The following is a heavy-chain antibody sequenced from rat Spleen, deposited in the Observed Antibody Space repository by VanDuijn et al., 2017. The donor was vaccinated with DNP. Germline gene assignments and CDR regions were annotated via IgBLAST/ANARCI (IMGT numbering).Heavy chain of an antibody. D-gene: IGHD1-2*01. Sequence: EVQLQESGPGLVKPSQSLSLTCSVTGYSITSNYWAWIRKFPGNKMEWMGYISYSGSTGYNPSLKSRISITRDTSKNHFFLQLNSVTTEDTATYYCARGESSYIYWYFDFWGPGTMVTVSS. J-gene: IGHJ1*01. CDR2: ISYSGST. CDR1: GYSITSNY. CDR3: ARGESSYIYWYFDF. V-gene: IGHV3-1*01.